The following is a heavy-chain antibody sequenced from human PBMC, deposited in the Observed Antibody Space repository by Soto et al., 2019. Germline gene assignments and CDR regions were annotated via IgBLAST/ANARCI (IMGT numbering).Heavy chain of an antibody. CDR2: ISGSGGST. J-gene: IGHJ4*02. V-gene: IGHV3-23*01. CDR3: AKDFWAGYYDSSGYFDY. D-gene: IGHD3-22*01. CDR1: GFTFSSYA. Sequence: GGSLRLSCAASGFTFSSYAMSWVRQAPGKGLEWVPAISGSGGSTYYADSVKGRFTISRDNSKNTLYLQMNSLRAEDTAVYYCAKDFWAGYYDSSGYFDYWGQGTLVTVSS.